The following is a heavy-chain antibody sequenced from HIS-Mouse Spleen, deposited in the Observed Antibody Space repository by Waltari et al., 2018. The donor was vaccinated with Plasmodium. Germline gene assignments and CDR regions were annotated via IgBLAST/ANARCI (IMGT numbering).Heavy chain of an antibody. J-gene: IGHJ2*01. D-gene: IGHD6-19*01. CDR2: IKQDGSEK. Sequence: EVQLVESGGGLVKPGGSLRLSCAASGFTCRSYWMSWVRQAPGKGLEWVANIKQDGSEKYYVDSVKGRFTISRDNAKNSLYLQMNSLRAEDTAVYYCARVWLGNQYWYFDLWGRGTLVTVSS. CDR1: GFTCRSYW. V-gene: IGHV3-7*01. CDR3: ARVWLGNQYWYFDL.